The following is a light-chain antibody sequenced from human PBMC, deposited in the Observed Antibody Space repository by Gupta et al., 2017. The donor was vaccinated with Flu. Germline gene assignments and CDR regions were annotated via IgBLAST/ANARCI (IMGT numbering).Light chain of an antibody. CDR2: GAS. CDR1: QTVRSSY. CDR3: QQYDPSPPWT. V-gene: IGKV3-20*01. Sequence: PGERATLSCRASQTVRSSYLAWYQQKLGQAPRLLIYGASRRATGIPDRFSGSGSGTDFTLTISRLEPEDFAVYYCQQYDPSPPWTFGQGTKVEIK. J-gene: IGKJ1*01.